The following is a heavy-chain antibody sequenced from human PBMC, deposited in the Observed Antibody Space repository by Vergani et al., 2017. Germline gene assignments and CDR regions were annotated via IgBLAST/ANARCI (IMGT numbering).Heavy chain of an antibody. CDR1: GGTFSSYA. CDR2: IIPIFGTA. V-gene: IGHV1-69*12. J-gene: IGHJ6*03. Sequence: QVQLVQSGAEVKKPGSSVKVSCKASGGTFSSYAISWVRQAPGQGLEWMGGIIPIFGTANYAQKFQGRVTITADESTSTAYMELGSLRSEDTAVYYCATNLDIVATIGPAPYYYYYMDVWGKGTTVTVSS. CDR3: ATNLDIVATIGPAPYYYYYMDV. D-gene: IGHD5-12*01.